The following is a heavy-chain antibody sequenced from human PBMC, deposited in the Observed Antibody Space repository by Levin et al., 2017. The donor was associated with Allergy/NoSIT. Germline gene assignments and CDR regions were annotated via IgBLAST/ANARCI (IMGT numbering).Heavy chain of an antibody. D-gene: IGHD1-26*01. V-gene: IGHV3-30*04. J-gene: IGHJ3*02. Sequence: GGSLRLSCAASGFTFSTYAMHWVRQAPGKGLEWVAVISYDGSNKYYADSVKGRFTISRDSSKNTLYLQMSSLRAEDTAVYYCARGGESVWELLFDAFDRWGQGTMVTVSS. CDR2: ISYDGSNK. CDR1: GFTFSTYA. CDR3: ARGGESVWELLFDAFDR.